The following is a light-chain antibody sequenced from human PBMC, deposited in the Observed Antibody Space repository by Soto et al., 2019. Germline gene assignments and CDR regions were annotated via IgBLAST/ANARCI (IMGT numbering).Light chain of an antibody. CDR1: EIILHW. V-gene: IGKV1-5*03. J-gene: IGKJ1*01. CDR2: KAS. CDR3: QQYNSYRWT. Sequence: DLQLTQSPSTLSASVGDRVTITCRASEIILHWLAWYQQKPGKAPKLLVSKASRLESGVPSRFSGSGSGTEFTLTINSLHPDDFATYYCQQYNSYRWTFGQGTKVEIK.